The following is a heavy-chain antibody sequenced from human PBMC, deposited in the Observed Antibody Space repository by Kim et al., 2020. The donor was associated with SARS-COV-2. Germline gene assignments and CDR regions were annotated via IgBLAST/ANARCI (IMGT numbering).Heavy chain of an antibody. Sequence: SVKVSCKASGGTFSSYAISWVRQAPGQGLEWMGGIIPIFGTANYAQKFQGRVTITADESTSTAYMELSSLRSEDTAVYYCARHPPLTNYYYGMDVWGQGTTVTVSS. V-gene: IGHV1-69*13. CDR3: ARHPPLTNYYYGMDV. D-gene: IGHD3-9*01. J-gene: IGHJ6*02. CDR2: IIPIFGTA. CDR1: GGTFSSYA.